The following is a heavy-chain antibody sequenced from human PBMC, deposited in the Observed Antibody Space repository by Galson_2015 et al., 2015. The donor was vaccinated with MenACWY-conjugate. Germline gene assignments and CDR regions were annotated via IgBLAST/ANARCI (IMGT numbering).Heavy chain of an antibody. V-gene: IGHV3-23*01. CDR1: GFTFYTYT. Sequence: SPRLSCAASGFTFYTYTMSWVRQSPGKGLEWVAGIYGSGHRDTFYADSVKGRFTISRDESNNLVYLQMTSLRVEDTAVYYCAKDRHPDGVWNFDYWGQGILVTVSS. J-gene: IGHJ4*02. CDR3: AKDRHPDGVWNFDY. D-gene: IGHD4-17*01. CDR2: IYGSGHRDT.